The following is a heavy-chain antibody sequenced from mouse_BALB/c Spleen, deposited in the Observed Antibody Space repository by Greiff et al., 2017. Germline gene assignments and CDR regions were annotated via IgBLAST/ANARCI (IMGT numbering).Heavy chain of an antibody. CDR3: ARSFTVDTFAY. V-gene: IGHV3-2*02. J-gene: IGHJ3*01. CDR2: ISYSGST. Sequence: VQLQQSGPGLVKPSQSLSLTCTVTGYSITSDYAWNWIRQFPGNKLEWMGYISYSGSTSYNPSLKSRISITRDTSKNQFFLQLNSVTTEDTATYYCARSFTVDTFAYWGQGTLVTVSA. CDR1: GYSITSDYA.